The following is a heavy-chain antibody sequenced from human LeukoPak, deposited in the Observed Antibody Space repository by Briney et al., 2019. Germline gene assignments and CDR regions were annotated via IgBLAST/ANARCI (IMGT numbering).Heavy chain of an antibody. CDR2: IAASGTT. J-gene: IGHJ5*02. V-gene: IGHV4-4*08. D-gene: IGHD3-3*01. Sequence: SETLSLTCSVSGGSIESYYWSWIRQPPGKGLEFIGYIAASGTTKHNPSLKSRVTLSMDTSKNQFSLKLRSVTAADTAVYYCARDRQLRFAEFDPWGQGTLVTVSS. CDR3: ARDRQLRFAEFDP. CDR1: GGSIESYY.